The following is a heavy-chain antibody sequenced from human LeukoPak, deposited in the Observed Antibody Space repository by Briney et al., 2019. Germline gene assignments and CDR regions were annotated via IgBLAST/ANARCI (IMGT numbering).Heavy chain of an antibody. CDR2: INPSGGST. CDR1: GYTFTSYY. D-gene: IGHD4-17*01. J-gene: IGHJ1*01. CDR3: ARGPRYGDYQVKYFQH. Sequence: ASVKVSCKASGYTFTSYYMHWVRQAPGQGLEWMGIINPSGGSTSYAQKFQGRVTMTRDTSTSTVYMELSSLRSENTAVYYCARGPRYGDYQVKYFQHWGQGTLVTVSS. V-gene: IGHV1-46*01.